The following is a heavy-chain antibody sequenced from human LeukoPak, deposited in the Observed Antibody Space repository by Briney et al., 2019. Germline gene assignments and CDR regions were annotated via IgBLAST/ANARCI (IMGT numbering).Heavy chain of an antibody. D-gene: IGHD3-10*01. V-gene: IGHV3-11*01. Sequence: KAGGSLRLSCAASGFTFSDYYMSWIRQAPGKGLEWVSYISSSGSTIYYADSVKGRFTISRDNAKNSLYLQMNSLRAEDTAVYYCASSSVRGLYYYYGMDVWGQGTTVTVSS. J-gene: IGHJ6*02. CDR2: ISSSGSTI. CDR1: GFTFSDYY. CDR3: ASSSVRGLYYYYGMDV.